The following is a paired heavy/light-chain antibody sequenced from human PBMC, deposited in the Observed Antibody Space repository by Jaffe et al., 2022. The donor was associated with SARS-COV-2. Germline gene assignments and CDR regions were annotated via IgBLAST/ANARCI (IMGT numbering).Heavy chain of an antibody. J-gene: IGHJ5*02. CDR1: GGSIISSTYY. CDR2: VYYSGST. Sequence: QLQLQESGPGLVKPSETLSLICSLSGGSIISSTYYWDWIRQPPGKGPEWIASVYYSGSTYYNPSLKSRVTIFIDTSNNQFSLKLTSVTAADTAVYYCARRSQGARIFDPWGQGILVTVSS. V-gene: IGHV4-39*01. CDR3: ARRSQGARIFDP.
Light chain of an antibody. CDR3: QQYYTTPPT. Sequence: DIVLTQSPDSLAVSLGERATITCKSSQTVLYSSNNKNYLAWYQQRPGQPPKLLIYWASIRESGVPDRFSGSGSRTYFTLTISSLQAEDVAVYFCQQYYTTPPTFGGGTKVEIK. CDR1: QTVLYSSNNKNY. V-gene: IGKV4-1*01. CDR2: WAS. J-gene: IGKJ4*01.